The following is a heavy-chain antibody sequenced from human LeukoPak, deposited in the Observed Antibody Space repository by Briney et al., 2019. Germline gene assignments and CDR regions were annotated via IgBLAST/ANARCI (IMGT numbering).Heavy chain of an antibody. J-gene: IGHJ3*02. CDR2: INQDGSVK. CDR1: GFTFSNFW. Sequence: PGGSLRLSRATSGFTFSNFWMCWVRQAPGKGLEWVANINQDGSVKNSVDSVKGRFTISRDNAKNSLYLQMNSLRVEDTAVYYCAREGRPNAFDIWGQGTMVTVSS. V-gene: IGHV3-7*01. CDR3: AREGRPNAFDI.